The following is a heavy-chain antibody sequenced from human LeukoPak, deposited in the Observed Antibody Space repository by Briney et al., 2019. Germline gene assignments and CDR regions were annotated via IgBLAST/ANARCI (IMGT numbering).Heavy chain of an antibody. Sequence: GGSLRLSCAASGFTFSNYAMHWVRQPPGKGLEWVAVISYDGSNKDYADSVKGRFTISRDNSKNTLYLQMNSLRAEDTAVYYCARGLSIEVAGGRYYYYYYMDVWGKGTTVTVSS. CDR2: ISYDGSNK. J-gene: IGHJ6*03. V-gene: IGHV3-30*04. D-gene: IGHD6-19*01. CDR3: ARGLSIEVAGGRYYYYYYMDV. CDR1: GFTFSNYA.